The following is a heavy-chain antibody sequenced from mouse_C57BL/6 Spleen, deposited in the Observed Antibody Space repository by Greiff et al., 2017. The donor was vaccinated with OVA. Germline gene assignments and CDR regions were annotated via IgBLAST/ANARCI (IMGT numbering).Heavy chain of an antibody. CDR2: IDPSDSYT. V-gene: IGHV1-69*01. CDR3: ARGGTGTRDFDV. J-gene: IGHJ1*03. D-gene: IGHD4-1*01. Sequence: QVQLQQPGAELVMPGASVKLSCKATGYTFTSYWMHWVKQRPGQGLEWIGEIDPSDSYTNYNQKFKGKSTLTVDKSSSTAYMQLSSLTSEDSAVYYCARGGTGTRDFDVWGTGTTVTVSS. CDR1: GYTFTSYW.